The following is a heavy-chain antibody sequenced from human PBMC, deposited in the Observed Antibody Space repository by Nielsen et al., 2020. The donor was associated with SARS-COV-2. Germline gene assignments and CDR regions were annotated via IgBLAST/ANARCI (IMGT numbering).Heavy chain of an antibody. Sequence: GGSLRLSFAASGFTFSSYWMSWVRQAPGKGLEWVANIKQDGSEKYYVDSVKGRFTISRDNAKNLLFLQMNSLRAEDTSLYYCASHGTFDHWGQGTLVTVSS. V-gene: IGHV3-7*01. D-gene: IGHD1-1*01. CDR2: IKQDGSEK. CDR3: ASHGTFDH. CDR1: GFTFSSYW. J-gene: IGHJ4*02.